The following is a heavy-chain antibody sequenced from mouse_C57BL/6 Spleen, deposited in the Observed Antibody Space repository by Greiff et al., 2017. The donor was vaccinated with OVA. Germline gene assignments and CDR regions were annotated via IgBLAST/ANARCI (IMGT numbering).Heavy chain of an antibody. D-gene: IGHD1-3*01. CDR3: ARGKAKWAWFAY. Sequence: EVQLQQSGPELVKPGASVKISCKASGYTFTDYYMNWVKQSHGKSLEWIGDINPNNGGTSYNQKFKGKATLTVDKSSSTAYMELRSLTSEDSAVYDCARGKAKWAWFAYWGQGTRVTVSA. CDR1: GYTFTDYY. V-gene: IGHV1-26*01. J-gene: IGHJ3*01. CDR2: INPNNGGT.